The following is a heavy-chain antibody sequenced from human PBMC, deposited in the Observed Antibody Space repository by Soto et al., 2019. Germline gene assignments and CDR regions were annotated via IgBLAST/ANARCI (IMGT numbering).Heavy chain of an antibody. CDR1: GFTFTNYW. V-gene: IGHV3-74*01. CDR3: GSVFEY. CDR2: INNDGSGT. J-gene: IGHJ4*02. Sequence: EVQLVESGGGLVRPGGSLRLSCAVSGFTFTNYWMHWVRQAPGKGLVWVSRINNDGSGTSYADSVKGRFTISRDNAKNTLYLQMDSLGAEATGVYFCGSVFEYWGQGTPVTVSS.